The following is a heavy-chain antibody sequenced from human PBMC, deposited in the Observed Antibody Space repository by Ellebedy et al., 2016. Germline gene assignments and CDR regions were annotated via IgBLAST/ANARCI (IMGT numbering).Heavy chain of an antibody. CDR1: GYTFTSYD. J-gene: IGHJ4*02. V-gene: IGHV1-8*01. Sequence: ASVKVSCXASGYTFTSYDINWVRQATGQGLEWMGWMDPNSGNTGYAQKFQGRVTLTRNTSISTAYMELSSLRSEDTAVYYCARDADSYFDYWGQGTLVTVSS. CDR2: MDPNSGNT. D-gene: IGHD4-17*01. CDR3: ARDADSYFDY.